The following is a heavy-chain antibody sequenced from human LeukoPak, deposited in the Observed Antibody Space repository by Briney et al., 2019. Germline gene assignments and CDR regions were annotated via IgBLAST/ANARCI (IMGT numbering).Heavy chain of an antibody. J-gene: IGHJ4*02. Sequence: KPSETLSLTCTVSDAFISTYYWTWIRQPPGKGLEWIGSIYYSGSTNYNPYLKSRVTISLDTSKNQFSLKLSSVSSADTAVYYCARETRGRNYFDYWGQGTLVTVSS. V-gene: IGHV4-59*01. CDR3: ARETRGRNYFDY. CDR2: IYYSGST. CDR1: DAFISTYY. D-gene: IGHD1-14*01.